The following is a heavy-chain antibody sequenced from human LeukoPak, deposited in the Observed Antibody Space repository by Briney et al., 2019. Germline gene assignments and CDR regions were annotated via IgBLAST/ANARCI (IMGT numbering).Heavy chain of an antibody. CDR3: ARDAAYGYDRFDS. D-gene: IGHD5-18*01. CDR1: GFIFSSYW. J-gene: IGHJ4*02. CDR2: IKEDGSDK. Sequence: GGSLRLSCAASGFIFSSYWMAWVRQAPGKGLEWVANIKEDGSDKNYVDSLKGRFTISRDNAKNSLSLQMNSLRAEDTAVYYCARDAAYGYDRFDSWGQGTQVTVSS. V-gene: IGHV3-7*01.